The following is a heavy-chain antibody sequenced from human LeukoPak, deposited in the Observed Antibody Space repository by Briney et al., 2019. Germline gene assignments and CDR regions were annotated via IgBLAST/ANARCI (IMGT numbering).Heavy chain of an antibody. CDR1: GYTFTGYY. CDR3: AKLVGATIGIIDY. D-gene: IGHD1-26*01. J-gene: IGHJ4*02. Sequence: ASVKVSCKASGYTFTGYYMHWVRQAPGQGLEWMGWINPNSGGTNYAQKFQGRVTMTRDTSISTAYMELSRLRSDDTAVYYCAKLVGATIGIIDYWGQGTLVTVSS. CDR2: INPNSGGT. V-gene: IGHV1-2*02.